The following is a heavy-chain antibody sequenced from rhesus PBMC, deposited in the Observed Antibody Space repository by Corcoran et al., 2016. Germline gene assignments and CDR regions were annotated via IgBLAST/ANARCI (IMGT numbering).Heavy chain of an antibody. CDR1: GGSFSGYY. CDR2: ISGSGGST. V-gene: IGHV4-165*01. D-gene: IGHD4-23*01. Sequence: QVQLQESGPGLVKPSETLSLTCAVSGGSFSGYYWGWIRSPPGKGLEWIGYISGSGGSTDYNPSLRSRVTISTDTSKNQFSLKLSSVTAADTAVYYCARVYSYSNLAYYFDYWGQGVLVTVSS. J-gene: IGHJ4*01. CDR3: ARVYSYSNLAYYFDY.